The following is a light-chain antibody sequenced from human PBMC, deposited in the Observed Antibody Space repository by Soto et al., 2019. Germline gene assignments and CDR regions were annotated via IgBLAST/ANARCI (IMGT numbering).Light chain of an antibody. CDR3: QQRSNWIT. CDR2: GAS. Sequence: DIMITHSPATLSVSPGERATLSCRASRSVSSNLAWYQQKPGQAPRLLIYGASTRATGIPARFSGSGSGTEFTLTIDSLEPEDFAVYYCQQRSNWITFGQGTRLEIK. J-gene: IGKJ5*01. V-gene: IGKV3-15*01. CDR1: RSVSSN.